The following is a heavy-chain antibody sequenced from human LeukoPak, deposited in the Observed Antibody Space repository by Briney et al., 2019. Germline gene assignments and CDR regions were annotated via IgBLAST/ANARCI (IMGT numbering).Heavy chain of an antibody. CDR3: ATTRPRTYYDYVWGSYRQPSFDY. D-gene: IGHD3-16*02. Sequence: GASVKVSCKVSGYTLTELSMHWVRQAPGKGLEWMGGFDPEDGETIYAQKFQGRVTMTEDTSTDTAYMELSSLRSEDTAVYYCATTRPRTYYDYVWGSYRQPSFDYWGQGTLVTVSS. CDR2: FDPEDGET. V-gene: IGHV1-24*01. J-gene: IGHJ4*02. CDR1: GYTLTELS.